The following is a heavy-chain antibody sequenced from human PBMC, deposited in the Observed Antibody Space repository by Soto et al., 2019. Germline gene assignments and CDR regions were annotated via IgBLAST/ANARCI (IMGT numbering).Heavy chain of an antibody. J-gene: IGHJ4*02. D-gene: IGHD6-19*01. Sequence: PGGSLRLSCAGSGVSLSISAMHWVRQAPGKGLEWVAVISYDGSIKYYADSVKGRFTISRDNSKNTLYLQMNSLRADDTAVYYCARAEAVAGPYYFDYWGQGTLVTVS. CDR3: ARAEAVAGPYYFDY. CDR1: GVSLSISA. CDR2: ISYDGSIK. V-gene: IGHV3-30-3*01.